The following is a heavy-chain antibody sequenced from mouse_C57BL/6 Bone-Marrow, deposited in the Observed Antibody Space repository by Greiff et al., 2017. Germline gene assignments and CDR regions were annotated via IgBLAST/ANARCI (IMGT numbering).Heavy chain of an antibody. Sequence: EVKLQESGAELVRPGASVKLSCTASGFNIKDDYMHWVKQRPEQGLEWIGWIDPENGDTEYASKFPGKATLTADTSSNTSYLQLSSLTSEDTAVYCCTFITTVPGDYWGQGTTLTVSS. CDR2: IDPENGDT. V-gene: IGHV14-4*01. J-gene: IGHJ2*01. CDR3: TFITTVPGDY. CDR1: GFNIKDDY. D-gene: IGHD1-1*01.